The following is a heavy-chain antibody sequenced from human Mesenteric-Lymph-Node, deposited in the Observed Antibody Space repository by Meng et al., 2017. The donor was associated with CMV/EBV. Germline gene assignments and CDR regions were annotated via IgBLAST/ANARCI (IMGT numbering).Heavy chain of an antibody. CDR2: ISGSGHNT. D-gene: IGHD2-8*01. CDR1: GFTFSSYA. V-gene: IGHV3-23*01. J-gene: IGHJ4*02. CDR3: ANWREGSQVYFDY. Sequence: GGSLRLSCAASGFTFSSYAMTWVRQAPGKGLEWVSSISGSGHNTYYSDSVKGRFTISRDKSRNTMYLQMNNVRAEDTAVYYCANWREGSQVYFDYWGQGRLVTVSS.